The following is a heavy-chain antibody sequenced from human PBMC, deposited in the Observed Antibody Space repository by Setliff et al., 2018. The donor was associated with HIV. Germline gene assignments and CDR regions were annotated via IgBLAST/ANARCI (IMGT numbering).Heavy chain of an antibody. J-gene: IGHJ3*02. D-gene: IGHD3-9*01. CDR3: ARDRGYFDWLSSGAFDI. Sequence: GASVKVSCKASGYTFTNCDINWVRQAPGQGLEWMGWMNPNSANTGYAQKFQGRVTMTRNTSISTAYMELSSLRSEDTAVYYCARDRGYFDWLSSGAFDIWGQGTMVTVSS. V-gene: IGHV1-8*02. CDR2: MNPNSANT. CDR1: GYTFTNCD.